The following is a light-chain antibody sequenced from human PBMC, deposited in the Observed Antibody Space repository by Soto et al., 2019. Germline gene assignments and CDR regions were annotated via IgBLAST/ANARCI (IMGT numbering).Light chain of an antibody. J-gene: IGLJ2*01. CDR2: EVN. CDR3: SSYTSSGTLV. Sequence: QSALTQPASVSGSPGQSITISCSGTSSDVGGYIYVSWFQQHPDKAPKLMIYEVNSRPSGVSNRFSGSKSGNTASLTISGLQADDEADYYCSSYTSSGTLVFGGGTKVTVL. V-gene: IGLV2-14*01. CDR1: SSDVGGYIY.